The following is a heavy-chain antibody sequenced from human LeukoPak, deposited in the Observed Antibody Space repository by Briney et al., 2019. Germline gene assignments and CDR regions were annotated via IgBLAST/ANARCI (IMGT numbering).Heavy chain of an antibody. J-gene: IGHJ2*01. D-gene: IGHD3-9*01. Sequence: ASVKVSCKASGYTFTSYDINWVRQATGQGLEWMGWMNPNSGNTGYAQKFQGRVTMTRNTSISTAYVELSSLRSEDTAVYYCARALSYYDILTGYYPIWYFDLWGRGTLVTVSS. CDR3: ARALSYYDILTGYYPIWYFDL. CDR2: MNPNSGNT. CDR1: GYTFTSYD. V-gene: IGHV1-8*01.